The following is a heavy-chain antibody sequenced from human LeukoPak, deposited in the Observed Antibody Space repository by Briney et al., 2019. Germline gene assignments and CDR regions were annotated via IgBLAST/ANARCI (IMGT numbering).Heavy chain of an antibody. CDR3: ARGSITMVRGVIITVYYGMDV. V-gene: IGHV4-34*01. J-gene: IGHJ6*02. CDR2: INHSGST. CDR1: GGSFSGYY. Sequence: PSETLSLTCAVYGGSFSGYYWSWIRQPPGKGLEWIGEINHSGSTNYNPSLKSRVTISVDTSKNQFSLKLGSVTAADTAVYYCARGSITMVRGVIITVYYGMDVWGQGTTVTVSS. D-gene: IGHD3-10*01.